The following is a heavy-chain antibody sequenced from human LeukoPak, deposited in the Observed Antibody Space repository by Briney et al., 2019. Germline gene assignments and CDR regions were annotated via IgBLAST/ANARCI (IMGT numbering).Heavy chain of an antibody. CDR2: INHSGST. J-gene: IGHJ4*02. V-gene: IGHV4-34*01. CDR3: AREGYDYVWGSYRPVDY. D-gene: IGHD3-16*02. CDR1: GGSFSGYY. Sequence: PSETLSLTCAVYGGSFSGYYWSWIRQPPGKGLEWIGEINHSGSTNYNPSLKSRVTISVDTSKNQFSLKLSSVTAADTAVYYCAREGYDYVWGSYRPVDYWGQGTLVTVSS.